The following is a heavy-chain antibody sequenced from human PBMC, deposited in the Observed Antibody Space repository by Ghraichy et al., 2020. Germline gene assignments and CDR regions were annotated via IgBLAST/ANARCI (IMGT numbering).Heavy chain of an antibody. J-gene: IGHJ5*02. CDR2: IYYSGST. Sequence: SQTLSLTCTVSGGSISSYYWSWIRQPPGKGLEWIGYIYYSGSTNYNPSLKSRVTISVDTSKNQFSLKLSSVTAADTAVYYCASVLYLGIWSGYPGENWFDPWGQGSLVTVSS. V-gene: IGHV4-59*01. D-gene: IGHD3-3*01. CDR3: ASVLYLGIWSGYPGENWFDP. CDR1: GGSISSYY.